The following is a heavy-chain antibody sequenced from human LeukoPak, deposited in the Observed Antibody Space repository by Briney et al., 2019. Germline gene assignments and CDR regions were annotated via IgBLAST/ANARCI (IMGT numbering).Heavy chain of an antibody. CDR2: ISGSGGST. CDR3: AKIWYRSSWNPFDY. CDR1: GFTFSSYA. V-gene: IGHV3-23*01. D-gene: IGHD6-13*01. J-gene: IGHJ4*02. Sequence: PGGSLRLSCAASGFTFSSYAMSWVRQAPGKGLEWVSAISGSGGSTYYADSVKGRFTISRDNSKKTLYLQMNSLRAEDTAVYYCAKIWYRSSWNPFDYWGQGTLVTVSS.